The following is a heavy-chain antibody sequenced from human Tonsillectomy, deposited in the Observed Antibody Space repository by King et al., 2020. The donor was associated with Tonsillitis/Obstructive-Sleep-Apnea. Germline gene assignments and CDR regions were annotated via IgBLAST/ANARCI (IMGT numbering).Heavy chain of an antibody. CDR3: ARGEWACSGGSCYSRRFDD. D-gene: IGHD2-15*01. CDR1: GYTFASYG. Sequence: QLVQSGAEVKKPGASVKVSCKASGYTFASYGISWVRQAPGQGLEWMGWISAYNGNTNYAQKLQGRLTMTTYTSTSTAHRGLRSLRSDDTAVYYWARGEWACSGGSCYSRRFDDWGQGTLVTVSS. V-gene: IGHV1-18*01. CDR2: ISAYNGNT. J-gene: IGHJ4*02.